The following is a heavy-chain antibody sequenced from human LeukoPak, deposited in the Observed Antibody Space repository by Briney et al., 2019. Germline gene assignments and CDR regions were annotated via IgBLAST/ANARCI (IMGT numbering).Heavy chain of an antibody. J-gene: IGHJ4*02. CDR3: ARETSLAY. D-gene: IGHD3-3*02. V-gene: IGHV1-2*02. CDR2: INPNSGDT. Sequence: ASVKVSCKASGYTFTNYYINWVRQAPGQGLEWLGWINPNSGDTNYAQKFQGRVTMTRDTSISTAYMDLSSLRSDDTAVYYCARETSLAYWGQGTLGPGSS. CDR1: GYTFTNYY.